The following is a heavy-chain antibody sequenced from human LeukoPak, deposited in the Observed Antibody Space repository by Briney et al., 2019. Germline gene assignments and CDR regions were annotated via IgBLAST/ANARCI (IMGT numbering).Heavy chain of an antibody. V-gene: IGHV4-61*02. D-gene: IGHD3-10*01. J-gene: IGHJ4*02. Sequence: SQTLSLTCTVSGGSISSGSYYWSWIRQPAGKGLEWIGRIYTSGSTNYNPSLKSRVTISVDTSKNQFSLKLSSVTAADTAVYYCATTNVLLWFGELSKTAYFDYWGQGTLVTVSS. CDR2: IYTSGST. CDR3: ATTNVLLWFGELSKTAYFDY. CDR1: GGSISSGSYY.